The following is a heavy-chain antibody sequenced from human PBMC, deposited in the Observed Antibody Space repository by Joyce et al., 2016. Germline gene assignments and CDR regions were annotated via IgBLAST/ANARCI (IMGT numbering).Heavy chain of an antibody. CDR1: GGSMSSYS. CDR2: IYYRENT. V-gene: IGHV4-59*08. D-gene: IGHD3-3*01. CDR3: ARSISALEWFFDY. J-gene: IGHJ4*02. Sequence: QVQLQESGPGLVKPSETLSLTCTVSGGSMSSYSWSWIRQPPGKGLEWIGYIYYRENTNYNPSLKSRVTIAVDSSKNLFSLKLSSVTAADTAVYYCARSISALEWFFDYWGQGTLVTVSS.